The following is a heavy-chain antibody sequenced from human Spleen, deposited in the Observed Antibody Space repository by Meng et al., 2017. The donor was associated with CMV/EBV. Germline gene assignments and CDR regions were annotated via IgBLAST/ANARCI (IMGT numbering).Heavy chain of an antibody. CDR3: ARGRKVDS. V-gene: IGHV4-34*01. CDR2: IDYSGRT. CDR1: GGSLNGYY. J-gene: IGHJ4*02. Sequence: TLSLDCAGLGGSLNGYYWSWIRQAPGKGLEWNGEIDYSGRTNYDPSLKSRVTILVDTSKNQFSLKLHSVTAADTAVYYCARGRKVDSWGQGTLVTVSS.